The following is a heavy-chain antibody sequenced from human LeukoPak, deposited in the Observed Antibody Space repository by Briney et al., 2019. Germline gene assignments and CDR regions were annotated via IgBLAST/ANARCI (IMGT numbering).Heavy chain of an antibody. D-gene: IGHD3-10*01. CDR1: GNYW. CDR3: AKRSRRLTIVRGVPREDV. J-gene: IGHJ6*02. V-gene: IGHV3-74*01. CDR2: INSDGSWT. Sequence: GGSLRLSCAASGNYWMHWVRQVPGKGLVWVSHINSDGSWTSYADSVKGRFTISRDNSKNTLYLQMNSLRAEDTAVYYCAKRSRRLTIVRGVPREDVWGQGTTVTVSS.